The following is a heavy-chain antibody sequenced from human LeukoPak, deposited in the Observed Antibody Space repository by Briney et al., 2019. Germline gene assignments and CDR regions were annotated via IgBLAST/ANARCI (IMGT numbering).Heavy chain of an antibody. Sequence: PSETLSLTCTVSGGSISSYCWSWIRQPAGKGLEWIGRIYTSGSTNYNPSLKSRVTMSVDTSKNQFSLKLSSVTAADTAVYYCARDGDDILTGYQDPYFDYWGREPWSPSPQ. D-gene: IGHD3-9*01. CDR2: IYTSGST. V-gene: IGHV4-4*07. J-gene: IGHJ4*02. CDR3: ARDGDDILTGYQDPYFDY. CDR1: GGSISSYC.